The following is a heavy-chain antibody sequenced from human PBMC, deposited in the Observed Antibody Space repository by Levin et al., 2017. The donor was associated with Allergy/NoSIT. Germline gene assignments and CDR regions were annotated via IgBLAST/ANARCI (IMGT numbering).Heavy chain of an antibody. J-gene: IGHJ4*02. Sequence: GGSLRLSCAASGFTFSSYWMSWVRQAPGKGLEWVANIKQDGSEKYYVDSVKGRFTISRDNAKNSLYLQMNSLRAEDTAVYYCARYYYDSSGYPTDFDYWGQGTLVTVSS. CDR3: ARYYYDSSGYPTDFDY. CDR1: GFTFSSYW. D-gene: IGHD3-22*01. CDR2: IKQDGSEK. V-gene: IGHV3-7*01.